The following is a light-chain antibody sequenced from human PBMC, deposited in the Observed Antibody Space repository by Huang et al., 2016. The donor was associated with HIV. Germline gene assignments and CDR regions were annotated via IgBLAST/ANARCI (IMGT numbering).Light chain of an antibody. V-gene: IGKV1-39*01. Sequence: DIQMTQSPSSLSASVGDRVTITCWATQIVTKYLNWYQQKQGKAPKLLIYCASSLQTGVPSRFSGSGSGTDFTLTISSLQPEDFATYYCQQSSSPPPTFGPGTKVDIK. CDR2: CAS. CDR3: QQSSSPPPT. J-gene: IGKJ3*01. CDR1: QIVTKY.